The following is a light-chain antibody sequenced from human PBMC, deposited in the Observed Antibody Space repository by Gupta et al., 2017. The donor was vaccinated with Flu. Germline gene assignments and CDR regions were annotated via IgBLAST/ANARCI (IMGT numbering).Light chain of an antibody. V-gene: IGLV1-51*02. Sequence: PQPPSISATPGQRVSISCSGSRSNIGYNNVSWYQHLPGAAPKRVIYENSNRPSGVPDRFSGYKSGTSATLDISGLQSGDEADDYCATWDATLSALLFGTGTKLTVL. CDR1: RSNIGYNN. CDR3: ATWDATLSALL. J-gene: IGLJ2*01. CDR2: ENS.